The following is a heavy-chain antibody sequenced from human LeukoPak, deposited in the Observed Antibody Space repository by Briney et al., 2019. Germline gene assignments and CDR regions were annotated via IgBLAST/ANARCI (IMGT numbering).Heavy chain of an antibody. CDR1: GYTLTELS. V-gene: IGHV1-24*01. CDR2: FDPEDDEI. CDR3: ATYYYDSSGYYRRKYYFDY. Sequence: ASVKVSCKVSGYTLTELSMHWVRQAPGKGLEWMGGFDPEDDEIINAQKFQGRVTMTEDTSTDTGYMELSRLRSEDTAVYYCATYYYDSSGYYRRKYYFDYWGQGTLVTVSS. J-gene: IGHJ4*02. D-gene: IGHD3-22*01.